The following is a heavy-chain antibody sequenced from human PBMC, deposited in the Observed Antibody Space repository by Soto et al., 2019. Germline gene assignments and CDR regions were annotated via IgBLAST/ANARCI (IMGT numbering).Heavy chain of an antibody. J-gene: IGHJ5*02. CDR2: FYWDDDK. CDR3: AYRKGAASGTGNWFDP. D-gene: IGHD1-1*01. Sequence: SGPTLVNPTETLTLTCTFSGFLLNTDGVAVGWIRQPPGKALEWLGLFYWDDDKLYSPSQESRLTITRDTSKHQVILTMTNMDPVDTGMYYCAYRKGAASGTGNWFDPWGQGTPVTVSS. V-gene: IGHV2-5*02. CDR1: GFLLNTDGVA.